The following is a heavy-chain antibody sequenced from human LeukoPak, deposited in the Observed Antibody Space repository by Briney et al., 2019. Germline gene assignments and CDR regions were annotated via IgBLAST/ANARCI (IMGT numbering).Heavy chain of an antibody. Sequence: QSGGSLRLSCAASGFTFSSYSMSWVRQAPGKGLEWVSGTSDRGDYTYYADSVKGRFTISRDNSKNTLYLQMNSLRAEDTAVYYCAKAMTKGPPFDYWGQGTLVTVSS. V-gene: IGHV3-23*01. D-gene: IGHD3-22*01. CDR3: AKAMTKGPPFDY. J-gene: IGHJ4*02. CDR2: TSDRGDYT. CDR1: GFTFSSYS.